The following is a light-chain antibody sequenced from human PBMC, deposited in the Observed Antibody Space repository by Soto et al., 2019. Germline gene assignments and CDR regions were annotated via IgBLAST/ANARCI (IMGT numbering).Light chain of an antibody. Sequence: EIVLTQSPGTLSLSPGERATLSCRASQSVSNNYLAWYQQKPGQAPRLLIYGASNRATGIPDRFSGSGSGTEFTLTISSLQSEDFAVYYCQQYNVFGGGTKVDIK. J-gene: IGKJ4*01. V-gene: IGKV3-20*01. CDR1: QSVSNNY. CDR2: GAS. CDR3: QQYNV.